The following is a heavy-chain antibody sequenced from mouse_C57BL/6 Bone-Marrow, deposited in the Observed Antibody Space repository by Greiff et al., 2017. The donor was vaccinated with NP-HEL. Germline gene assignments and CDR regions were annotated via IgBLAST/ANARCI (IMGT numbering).Heavy chain of an antibody. Sequence: QVQLKESGAELARPGASVKLSCKASGYTFTSYGISWVKQRTGQGLEWIGEIYPRSGNTYYNEKFKGKATLTADKSSSTAYMELRSLTSEDSAVYFCARPYGSSLFDYWGQGTTLTVSS. J-gene: IGHJ2*01. CDR2: IYPRSGNT. D-gene: IGHD1-1*01. CDR1: GYTFTSYG. CDR3: ARPYGSSLFDY. V-gene: IGHV1-81*01.